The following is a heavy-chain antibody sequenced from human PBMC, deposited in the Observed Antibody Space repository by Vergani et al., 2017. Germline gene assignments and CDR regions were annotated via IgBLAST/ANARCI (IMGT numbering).Heavy chain of an antibody. J-gene: IGHJ4*02. CDR1: GDSISTSAYA. D-gene: IGHD2-21*01. Sequence: QMQLQESGPGLVKPSETLSLSCTVSGDSISTSAYAWGWIRQPPGKTLEWIGTVFYGGRTSYNPSLKSRVTLSLDTSKKQISLHLTSVTAADTAVYYCARHISVVRPSSITAFDYWGQGTLVTVSS. CDR3: ARHISVVRPSSITAFDY. CDR2: VFYGGRT. V-gene: IGHV4-39*01.